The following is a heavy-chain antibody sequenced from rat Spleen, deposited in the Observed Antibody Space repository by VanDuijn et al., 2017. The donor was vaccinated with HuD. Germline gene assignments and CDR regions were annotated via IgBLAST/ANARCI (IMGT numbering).Heavy chain of an antibody. V-gene: IGHV5S13*01. CDR2: ITNSGGST. CDR3: ASRDY. Sequence: EVQLVESGGGLVQPGRSLKLSCAASGFTFSNYGMAWVRQAPTKGLEWVASITNSGGSTYYRDSVKGRFTISRDNAKRTLYLQMDSLRSEDTATYYCASRDYWGQGVMVTVSS. CDR1: GFTFSNYG. J-gene: IGHJ2*01.